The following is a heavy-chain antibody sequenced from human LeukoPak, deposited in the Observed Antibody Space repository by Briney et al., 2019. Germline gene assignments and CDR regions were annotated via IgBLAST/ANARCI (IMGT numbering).Heavy chain of an antibody. V-gene: IGHV3-30-3*01. CDR3: ARDRGEQWLVNYFDY. J-gene: IGHJ4*02. D-gene: IGHD6-19*01. CDR2: ISYDGSNK. CDR1: GFTFINYA. Sequence: PGGSLRLSCAASGFTFINYAMHWVRQAPGKGLEWVAVISYDGSNKYYADSVKGRFTISRDNSKNTLYLQMNSLRAEDTAVYYCARDRGEQWLVNYFDYWGQGTLVTVSS.